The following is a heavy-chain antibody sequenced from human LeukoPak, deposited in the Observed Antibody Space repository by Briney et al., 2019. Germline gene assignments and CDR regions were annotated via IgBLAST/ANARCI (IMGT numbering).Heavy chain of an antibody. Sequence: PSETLSLTCTVSGGSISSSSYYWGWIRQPPGKGLEWIGSIYYSGSTYYNPSLKSRVTISVDTSKNQFSLKLSSVTAADTAVYYCARVAFMVRGVIWSWFDPWGQGTLVTVSS. J-gene: IGHJ5*02. CDR3: ARVAFMVRGVIWSWFDP. CDR1: GGSISSSSYY. V-gene: IGHV4-39*07. D-gene: IGHD3-10*01. CDR2: IYYSGST.